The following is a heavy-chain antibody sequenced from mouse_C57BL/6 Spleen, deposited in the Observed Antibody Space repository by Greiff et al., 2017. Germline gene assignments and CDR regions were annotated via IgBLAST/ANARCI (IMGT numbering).Heavy chain of an antibody. CDR1: GYTFTSYW. J-gene: IGHJ3*01. Sequence: QVQLQQPGAELVRPGSSVKLSCKASGYTFTSYWMDWVKQRPGQGLEWIGNIYPSDSETHYNQQFKDKATLTVDKSSSTAYMQLSSLTSEDSAVYYCARRGYYGSSPWFAYWGQGTLVTVSA. CDR2: IYPSDSET. V-gene: IGHV1-61*01. CDR3: ARRGYYGSSPWFAY. D-gene: IGHD1-1*01.